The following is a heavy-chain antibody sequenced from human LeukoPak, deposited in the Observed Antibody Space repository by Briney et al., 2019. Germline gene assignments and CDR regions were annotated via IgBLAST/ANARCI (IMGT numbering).Heavy chain of an antibody. CDR1: GFTFSSYA. D-gene: IGHD2-8*02. V-gene: IGHV3-23*01. CDR2: ISGSGGST. CDR3: AKARSTATLAQPVGY. Sequence: PGRSLRLSCAASGFTFSSYAMSWVRQAPGKGLEWVSAISGSGGSTYYADSVKGRFTISRDNSKNTLYLQMNSLRAEDTAVYYCAKARSTATLAQPVGYWGQGTLVTVSS. J-gene: IGHJ4*02.